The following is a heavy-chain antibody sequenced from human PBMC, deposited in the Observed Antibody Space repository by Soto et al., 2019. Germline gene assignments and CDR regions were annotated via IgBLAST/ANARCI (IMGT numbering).Heavy chain of an antibody. CDR1: GGYISSYC. V-gene: IGHV4-59*01. Sequence: PSDTLSLTCTGSGGYISSYCWSWFRQPPGKGLEWIGYIYYSGSTNYNPSLKSRVTISVDTSKNQFSLKLSSVTAADTAVYYCARGHAWFGELYPFDYWGQGTLVTVSS. D-gene: IGHD3-10*01. CDR2: IYYSGST. J-gene: IGHJ4*02. CDR3: ARGHAWFGELYPFDY.